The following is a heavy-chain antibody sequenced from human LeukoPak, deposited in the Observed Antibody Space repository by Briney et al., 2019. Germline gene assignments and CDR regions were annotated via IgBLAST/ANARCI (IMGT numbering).Heavy chain of an antibody. J-gene: IGHJ5*02. CDR2: INSDGINT. D-gene: IGHD2-2*01. CDR3: ARDGGAAAMFWFDP. Sequence: GGSLRLSCAASGFTFSNYWMHWVRQAPGKGLVWVSRINSDGINTSYADSVKGRFTISRDNAKNTLNLQMNSLRAEDTAVYYCARDGGAAAMFWFDPWGQGTLVTVSS. CDR1: GFTFSNYW. V-gene: IGHV3-74*01.